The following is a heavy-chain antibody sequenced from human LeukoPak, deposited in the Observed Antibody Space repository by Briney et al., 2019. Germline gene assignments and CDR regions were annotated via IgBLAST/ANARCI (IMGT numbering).Heavy chain of an antibody. CDR3: AKDGTGCGGDCYSDY. V-gene: IGHV3-23*01. D-gene: IGHD2-21*02. Sequence: GGSLRLSCAASGFTFSAYGMSWFRQAPGKGLEWVSAITYSSGNTYYADSVKGRFTISRDDSKNTLYLQMNSLRAEDTALYYCAKDGTGCGGDCYSDYWGQGTLVTVSS. CDR1: GFTFSAYG. J-gene: IGHJ4*02. CDR2: ITYSSGNT.